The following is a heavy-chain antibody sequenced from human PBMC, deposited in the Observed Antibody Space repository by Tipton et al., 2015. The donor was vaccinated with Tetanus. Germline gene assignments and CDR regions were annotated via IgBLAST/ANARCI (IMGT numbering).Heavy chain of an antibody. Sequence: TLSLTCTVTGGSLSSSHWAWIRQPPGKGLEWIGEINHRGGTSYNPTLKSRVTIAVDTSQNVFSLRLTSVTVADTAVYFCARHFYGYWFDPWGQGALVTVSS. CDR2: INHRGGT. CDR1: GGSLSSSH. D-gene: IGHD3-10*01. J-gene: IGHJ5*02. CDR3: ARHFYGYWFDP. V-gene: IGHV4-34*01.